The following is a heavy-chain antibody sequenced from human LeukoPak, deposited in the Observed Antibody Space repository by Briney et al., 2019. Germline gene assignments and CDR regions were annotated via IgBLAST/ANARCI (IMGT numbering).Heavy chain of an antibody. Sequence: PSETLSLTCAVSGGSISSSNWWSWVRQPPGKGLEWIGEIYHSGSTNYNPSLKSRVTISVDKSKNQFSLKLSSVTAADTAVYYCARDKVVPAAKHYYYYGMDVWGQGTTATVSS. J-gene: IGHJ6*02. V-gene: IGHV4-4*02. CDR1: GGSISSSNW. CDR2: IYHSGST. D-gene: IGHD2-2*01. CDR3: ARDKVVPAAKHYYYYGMDV.